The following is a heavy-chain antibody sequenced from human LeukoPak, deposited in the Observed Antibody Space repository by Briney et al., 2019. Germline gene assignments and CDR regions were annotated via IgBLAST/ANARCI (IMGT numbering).Heavy chain of an antibody. Sequence: PGGSLRLSCAASGFTFSSFSMNWVRQAPGKGLEWVSSISSSSSYIYYADSVKGRFTISRYNAKNSLYLQMNSLRAEDTAVYYCARDLRWVFDYWGQGTLVTVSS. CDR2: ISSSSSYI. J-gene: IGHJ4*02. CDR1: GFTFSSFS. D-gene: IGHD4-23*01. V-gene: IGHV3-21*01. CDR3: ARDLRWVFDY.